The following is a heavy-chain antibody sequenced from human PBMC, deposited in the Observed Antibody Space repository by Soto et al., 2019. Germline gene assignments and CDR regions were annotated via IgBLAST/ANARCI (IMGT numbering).Heavy chain of an antibody. D-gene: IGHD1-26*01. J-gene: IGHJ4*02. CDR3: ARDFIVGAPDYFDY. CDR2: ISYDGRVK. V-gene: IGHV3-30*04. Sequence: QVQLVESGGGVVQPGRSLSLSCAAPGFTFSDYPMHWVRQAPGKGLEWVAVISYDGRVKYYVDSVKGRFTISRDDSKNTLYLQMNSLRVDDTAVYYCARDFIVGAPDYFDYWGQGTLVTVSS. CDR1: GFTFSDYP.